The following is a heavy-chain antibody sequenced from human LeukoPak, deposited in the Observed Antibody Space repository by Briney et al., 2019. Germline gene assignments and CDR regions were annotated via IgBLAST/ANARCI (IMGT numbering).Heavy chain of an antibody. CDR1: GESFSGYY. V-gene: IGHV4-31*03. CDR2: IYYSGST. CDR3: ARAGATPTDYYYGMDV. J-gene: IGHJ6*02. D-gene: IGHD1-26*01. Sequence: PSESLSLTCTVYGESFSGYYWSWIRQHPGKGLEWIGYIYYSGSTYYNPSLKSRVTISVDTSKNQFSLKLSSVTAADTAVYYCARAGATPTDYYYGMDVWGQGTTVTVSS.